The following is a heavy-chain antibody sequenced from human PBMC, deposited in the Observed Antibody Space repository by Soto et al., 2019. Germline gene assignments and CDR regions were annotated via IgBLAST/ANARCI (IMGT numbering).Heavy chain of an antibody. V-gene: IGHV4-39*07. CDR2: IYYSGST. J-gene: IGHJ3*02. Sequence: PSATLSLTCSVSAGSISSSSYYWGWIRQHPGKGLEWIGCIYYSGSTYYNPSLKSRVTISVDTSKNQFSLKLSSVTAADTAVYYCARDLGAPDAFDIWGQGTMVTVSS. D-gene: IGHD3-10*01. CDR3: ARDLGAPDAFDI. CDR1: AGSISSSSYY.